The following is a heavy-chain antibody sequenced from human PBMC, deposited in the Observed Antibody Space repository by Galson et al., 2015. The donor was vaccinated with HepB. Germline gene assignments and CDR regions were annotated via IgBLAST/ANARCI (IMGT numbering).Heavy chain of an antibody. CDR2: ISGSGGST. Sequence: SLRLSCAASGFTFSSYAMSWVRQAPGKGLEWVSAISGSGGSTYYADSVKGRFTISRDNSKNTLYLQMNSLRAEDTAVYYCAKDPAYSSGSWGFDYWGQGTLVTVSS. CDR3: AKDPAYSSGSWGFDY. V-gene: IGHV3-23*01. CDR1: GFTFSSYA. J-gene: IGHJ4*02. D-gene: IGHD6-19*01.